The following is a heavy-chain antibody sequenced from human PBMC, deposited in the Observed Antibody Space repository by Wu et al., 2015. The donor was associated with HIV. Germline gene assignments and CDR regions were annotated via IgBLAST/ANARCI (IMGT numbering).Heavy chain of an antibody. CDR1: GYTFSNYG. D-gene: IGHD6-19*01. CDR2: MNPRSGNT. J-gene: IGHJ4*02. Sequence: QVQLVQSGGEVKKPGASVKVSCKASGYTFSNYGITWVRQAPGQGLEWMGWMNPRSGNTGYAQKFQGRVTMTRDTSISTANMELSSLRSEDTAVYYCARQRAYTSGWYIFDYWGQGTLVTVSS. CDR3: ARQRAYTSGWYIFDY. V-gene: IGHV1-8*02.